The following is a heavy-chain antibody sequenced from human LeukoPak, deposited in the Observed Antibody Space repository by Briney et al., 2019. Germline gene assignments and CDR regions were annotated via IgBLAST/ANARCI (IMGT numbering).Heavy chain of an antibody. Sequence: SETLSLTCAVYGGSFSGYYWSWIRQPPGKGLEWIGEINHSGSTNYNPSLKSRVTISVDTSNNQFSLKLSSVTAADTAVYYCARGLRRPVGDYWGQGTLVTVSS. CDR1: GGSFSGYY. CDR3: ARGLRRPVGDY. J-gene: IGHJ4*02. V-gene: IGHV4-34*01. D-gene: IGHD5/OR15-5a*01. CDR2: INHSGST.